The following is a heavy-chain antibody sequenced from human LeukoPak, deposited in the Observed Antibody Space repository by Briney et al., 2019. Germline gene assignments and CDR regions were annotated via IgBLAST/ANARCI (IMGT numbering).Heavy chain of an antibody. J-gene: IGHJ4*02. CDR1: GGSISSYY. CDR2: IYYSGST. CDR3: ARHGDSSGLDY. V-gene: IGHV4-59*01. Sequence: PSETLSLTCTVSGGSISSYYWSWIRQPPGKGLEWIGYIYYSGSTNYNPSVKSRVTMSVDTSKNQISLRLTSVTAADTAVYYCARHGDSSGLDYWGQGTLVTVSS. D-gene: IGHD6-19*01.